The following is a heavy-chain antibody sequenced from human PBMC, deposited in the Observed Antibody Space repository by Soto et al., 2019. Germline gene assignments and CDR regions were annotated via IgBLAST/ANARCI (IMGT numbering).Heavy chain of an antibody. J-gene: IGHJ4*02. CDR3: ARDFAYFDS. Sequence: SETLSLTCTVPGGSFKSGSYSWSWIRQPPGKGLEWIGYVYHTGRTSYNPSLKSRVSISMDTSKNQFSLNLDSVTAADTAVYFCARDFAYFDSWGQGTLVTVSS. CDR2: VYHTGRT. V-gene: IGHV4-61*01. CDR1: GGSFKSGSYS. D-gene: IGHD3-3*01.